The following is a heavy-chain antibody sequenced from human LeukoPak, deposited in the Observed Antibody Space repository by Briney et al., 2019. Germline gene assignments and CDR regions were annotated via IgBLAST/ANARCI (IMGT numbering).Heavy chain of an antibody. CDR2: INHSGST. CDR1: GGSFSGYY. J-gene: IGHJ4*02. D-gene: IGHD6-19*01. V-gene: IGHV4-34*01. Sequence: SETLSLTCAVYGGSFSGYYWSWIRQPPGKGLEWIGEINHSGSTNYNPSLKSRVTISVDTSKNQFSLKLSSVTAADTAVYYCARPRYSSGWYYFDYWGQGTLVAVSS. CDR3: ARPRYSSGWYYFDY.